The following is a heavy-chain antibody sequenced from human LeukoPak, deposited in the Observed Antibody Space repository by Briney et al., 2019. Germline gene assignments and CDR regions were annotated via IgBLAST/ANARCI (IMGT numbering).Heavy chain of an antibody. CDR2: IYYSGTT. D-gene: IGHD5-12*01. CDR1: GGSISSSSYY. J-gene: IGHJ4*02. V-gene: IGHV4-61*01. Sequence: PSETLSLTCTVSGGSISSSSYYWSWIRQPPGKGLEWIGYIYYSGTTNYNPSLKSRVTISLDTSKNQFSLKLSSVTTADTAMYYCARKYSGYGGWIDHWGQGTLVTVSS. CDR3: ARKYSGYGGWIDH.